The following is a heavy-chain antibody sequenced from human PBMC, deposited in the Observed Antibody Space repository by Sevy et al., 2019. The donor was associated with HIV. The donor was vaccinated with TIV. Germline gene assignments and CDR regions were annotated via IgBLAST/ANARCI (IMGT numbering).Heavy chain of an antibody. CDR1: GYTFTSYG. D-gene: IGHD6-13*01. V-gene: IGHV1-18*01. CDR3: ARDNPRYPSSSQRYYYYGMDV. CDR2: ISAYNGNT. Sequence: ASVKVSCKASGYTFTSYGISWVRQAPGQGLEWMGWISAYNGNTNYAQKLQGRVTMTTDISTSTAYMELRSLRSDDTAVYYCARDNPRYPSSSQRYYYYGMDVWGQGTTVTVSS. J-gene: IGHJ6*02.